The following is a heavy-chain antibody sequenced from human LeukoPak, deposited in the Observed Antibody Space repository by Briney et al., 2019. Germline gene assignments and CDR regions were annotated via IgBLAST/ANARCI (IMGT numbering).Heavy chain of an antibody. V-gene: IGHV4-34*01. J-gene: IGHJ1*01. CDR1: GGSFSGYY. Sequence: TSETLSLTCAVHGGSFSGYYWSWIRQPPGKGLEWIGEINHSGSTNYNPSLKSRVTISVDTSKNQFSLRLTSVTDADTAVYYCARHLWVVGTQREDSWGQGALVIVSS. CDR3: ARHLWVVGTQREDS. CDR2: INHSGST. D-gene: IGHD1-26*01.